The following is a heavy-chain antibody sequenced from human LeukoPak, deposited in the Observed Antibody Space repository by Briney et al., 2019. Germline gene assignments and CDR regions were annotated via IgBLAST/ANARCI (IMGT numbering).Heavy chain of an antibody. CDR3: ARDTSIVVVPADRGDAFDI. D-gene: IGHD2-2*01. Sequence: ASVKFSCKVSGYTFGAYGLSWVRQAPDQGLGWRGCINPNSGGTNYAQKFQGRVIMTRDTSISTAYMELSRLRSDDTAVYYCARDTSIVVVPADRGDAFDIWGQGTMVTVSS. V-gene: IGHV1-2*02. CDR2: INPNSGGT. J-gene: IGHJ3*02. CDR1: GYTFGAYG.